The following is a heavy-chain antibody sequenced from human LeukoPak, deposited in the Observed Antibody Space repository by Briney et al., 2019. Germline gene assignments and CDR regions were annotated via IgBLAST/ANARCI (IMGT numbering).Heavy chain of an antibody. CDR1: GFTFSDYA. CDR3: ASPVREDYYYGMDV. J-gene: IGHJ6*04. CDR2: ISSSGSTI. D-gene: IGHD3-10*01. V-gene: IGHV3-48*03. Sequence: GESLRLSCAASGFTFSDYAMNWVRQAPGKGLEWVSYISSSGSTIYYADSVKGRFTISRDNAKNSLYLQMNSLRAEDTAVYYCASPVREDYYYGMDVWGKGTTVTVSS.